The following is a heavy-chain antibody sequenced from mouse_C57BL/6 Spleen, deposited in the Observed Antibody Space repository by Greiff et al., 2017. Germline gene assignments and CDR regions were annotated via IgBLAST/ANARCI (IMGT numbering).Heavy chain of an antibody. CDR2: IDPSDSYT. CDR1: GYTFTSYW. D-gene: IGHD1-1*01. Sequence: VQLQQPGAELVMPGASVKLSCKASGYTFTSYWMHWVKQRPGQGLEWIGEIDPSDSYTNYNQKFKGKSTLTVDKSSSPAYMQLSSLTSEDSAVYYCARSRTTVVPLYYYAMDYWGQGTSVTVSS. V-gene: IGHV1-69*01. CDR3: ARSRTTVVPLYYYAMDY. J-gene: IGHJ4*01.